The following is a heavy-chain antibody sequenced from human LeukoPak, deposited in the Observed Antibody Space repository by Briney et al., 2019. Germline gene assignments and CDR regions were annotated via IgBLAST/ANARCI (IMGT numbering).Heavy chain of an antibody. CDR2: ISGSGGNT. CDR3: AKARAVAEVFYFDY. D-gene: IGHD6-19*01. J-gene: IGHJ4*02. CDR1: GFTFSSYA. Sequence: GGSLRLSCAASGFTFSSYAMSWVRQAPGKGLEWVSTISGSGGNTYSADSVKGRFTISRDKTENTLYLQMNSLRVEDTAVYYCAKARAVAEVFYFDYWGQGTLVTVSS. V-gene: IGHV3-23*01.